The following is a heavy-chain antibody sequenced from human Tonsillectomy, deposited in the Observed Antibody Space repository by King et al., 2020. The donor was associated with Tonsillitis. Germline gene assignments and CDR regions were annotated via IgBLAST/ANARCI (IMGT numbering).Heavy chain of an antibody. CDR1: GDSISSGGYY. CDR2: INYSGST. Sequence: QLQESGPGLVKPSQTLSLTCTVSGDSISSGGYYWSWIRQHPGKGLEWMGYINYSGSTYYNPSLKRLVTISVDTSKNQFSLKLSSVTAADTAVYYCARGKSSSWGGQYYFDYWGQGTLVTVSS. J-gene: IGHJ4*02. V-gene: IGHV4-31*01. CDR3: ARGKSSSWGGQYYFDY. D-gene: IGHD6-13*01.